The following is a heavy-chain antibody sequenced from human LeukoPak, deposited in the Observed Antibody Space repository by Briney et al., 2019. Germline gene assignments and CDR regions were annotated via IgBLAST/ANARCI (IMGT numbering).Heavy chain of an antibody. Sequence: GSLRLPCTASGFTFGDYAMSWVGQAPRKGLEWVGFIRSKAYGGTTEYAASVRGTFTISRDDSKGIAYLQMNSLKTEDTAVYYCTRRGGWYSDYWGQGTQLTVSS. V-gene: IGHV3-49*04. CDR2: IRSKAYGGTT. CDR3: TRRGGWYSDY. J-gene: IGHJ4*02. D-gene: IGHD6-19*01. CDR1: GFTFGDYA.